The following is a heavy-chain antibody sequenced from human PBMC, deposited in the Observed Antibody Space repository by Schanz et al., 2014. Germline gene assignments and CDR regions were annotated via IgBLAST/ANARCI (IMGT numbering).Heavy chain of an antibody. J-gene: IGHJ3*02. CDR1: GFTFSAYG. D-gene: IGHD4-17*01. V-gene: IGHV3-33*06. CDR2: IWFDGNNK. Sequence: QVQLVESGGGVVQPGRSLRLSCAASGFTFSAYGMHWVRQAPGKELEWVAVIWFDGNNKFYADSVKGRFTISRDNSKNTLYLQMSSLRAEDTALYYCAKDPHRDYGGKPQTFDIWGQGTMVTVSS. CDR3: AKDPHRDYGGKPQTFDI.